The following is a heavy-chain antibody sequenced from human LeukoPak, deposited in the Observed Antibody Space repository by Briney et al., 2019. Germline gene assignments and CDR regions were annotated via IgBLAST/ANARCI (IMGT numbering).Heavy chain of an antibody. CDR1: GFTFSSYA. Sequence: GGSLRLSCAASGFTFSSYAMHWVRQAPGKGLEWVAVISYDGSNKYYADSAKGRFTISRDNSKNTLYLQMNSLRAEDTAVYYCARDLAFTMTMWGQGTLVTVSS. V-gene: IGHV3-30-3*01. J-gene: IGHJ1*01. D-gene: IGHD3-22*01. CDR2: ISYDGSNK. CDR3: ARDLAFTMTM.